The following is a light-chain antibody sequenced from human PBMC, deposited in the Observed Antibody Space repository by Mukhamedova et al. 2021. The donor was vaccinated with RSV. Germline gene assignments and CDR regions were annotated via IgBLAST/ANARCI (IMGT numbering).Light chain of an antibody. CDR3: CSYAGSYRV. Sequence: GVPDRFSGSKSGNTASLTISGLQAEDEADYYCCSYAGSYRVFGGGTKLTVL. V-gene: IGLV2-11*01. J-gene: IGLJ3*02.